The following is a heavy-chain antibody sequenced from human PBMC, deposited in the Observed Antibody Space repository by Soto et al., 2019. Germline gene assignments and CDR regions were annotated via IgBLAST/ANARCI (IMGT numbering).Heavy chain of an antibody. V-gene: IGHV4-4*07. Sequence: SETLSLTCTVSGGSISSYYWSCIRQPAGKRLERIGRINTSGSTNYNPSLKSRVTMSVDTSKNQFSLKLSSVTAADTAVYYCAKSGVSSSWYGEYYYYYGMDVWGQGTTVTVSS. D-gene: IGHD6-13*01. J-gene: IGHJ6*02. CDR3: AKSGVSSSWYGEYYYYYGMDV. CDR2: INTSGST. CDR1: GGSISSYY.